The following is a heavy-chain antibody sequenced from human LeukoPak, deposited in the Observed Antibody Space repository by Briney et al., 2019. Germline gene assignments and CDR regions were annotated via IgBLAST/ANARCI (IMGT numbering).Heavy chain of an antibody. Sequence: PGGSLRLSCTASGFTLSSYEMSWIRQAPGKGLEWVSSIDYSGGETHYADSVKGRFTISRDNSKNTLYLQMNSLRAEDTAVYYCARDYSAAGLMGPRGYYYYMDVWGKGTTVTASS. CDR1: GFTLSSYE. V-gene: IGHV3-23*01. CDR2: IDYSGGET. J-gene: IGHJ6*03. D-gene: IGHD6-19*01. CDR3: ARDYSAAGLMGPRGYYYYMDV.